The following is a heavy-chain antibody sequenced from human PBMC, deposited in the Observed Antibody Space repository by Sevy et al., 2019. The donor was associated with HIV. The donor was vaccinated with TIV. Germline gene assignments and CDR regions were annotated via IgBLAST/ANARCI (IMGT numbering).Heavy chain of an antibody. CDR3: TRTRYYDILTGYSNDAFDF. J-gene: IGHJ3*01. V-gene: IGHV3-73*01. CDR1: GFTFSDSS. D-gene: IGHD3-9*01. Sequence: GGSLRLSCAASGFTFSDSSMHWVRQASGKGLEWVGRIRGKANTYATAYAASVKGRFTISRHDSKNTAYLQMNSLKTEDTAVYYCTRTRYYDILTGYSNDAFDFWGQGTMVTVSS. CDR2: IRGKANTYAT.